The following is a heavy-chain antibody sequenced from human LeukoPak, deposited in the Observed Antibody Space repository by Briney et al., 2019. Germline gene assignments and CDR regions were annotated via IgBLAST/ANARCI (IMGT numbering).Heavy chain of an antibody. CDR3: AKWGQFGEFDY. CDR1: GFTFSNYE. J-gene: IGHJ4*02. Sequence: PGGSLRLSCAASGFTFSNYEMNWVRQAPGKGLEWVSYIGISDNTIYYADSVKGRFTISRDNAKNSLYLQMNSLRAEDTAVYYCAKWGQFGEFDYWGQGTLVTVSS. D-gene: IGHD3-10*01. V-gene: IGHV3-48*03. CDR2: IGISDNTI.